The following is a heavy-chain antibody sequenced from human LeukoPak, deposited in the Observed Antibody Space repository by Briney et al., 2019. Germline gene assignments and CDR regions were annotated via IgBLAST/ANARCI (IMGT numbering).Heavy chain of an antibody. CDR3: VKDMRQWLLGGGMDV. CDR2: ISWNSGSI. V-gene: IGHV3-9*01. CDR1: GFTFHEYA. Sequence: QPGRSLRLSCAASGFTFHEYAMHWVRQAPGKGLEWVSGISWNSGSIGYGDSVKGRFTISRDNAKNSLYLQMNSLRTEDTALYYCVKDMRQWLLGGGMDVWGQGTTVTVSS. D-gene: IGHD6-19*01. J-gene: IGHJ6*02.